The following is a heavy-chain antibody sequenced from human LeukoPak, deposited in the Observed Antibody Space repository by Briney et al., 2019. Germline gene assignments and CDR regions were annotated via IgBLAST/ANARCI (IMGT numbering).Heavy chain of an antibody. V-gene: IGHV1-8*02. J-gene: IGHJ5*02. D-gene: IGHD6-13*01. Sequence: GASVKVSCKASGYTFTSYDINWVRQATGQGLEWMGWMNPNSGNTGYAQKFQGRVTMTRDTSISTAYMELSRLRSDDTAVYYCARTYSSSSWYVPWGQGTLVTVSS. CDR2: MNPNSGNT. CDR1: GYTFTSYD. CDR3: ARTYSSSSWYVP.